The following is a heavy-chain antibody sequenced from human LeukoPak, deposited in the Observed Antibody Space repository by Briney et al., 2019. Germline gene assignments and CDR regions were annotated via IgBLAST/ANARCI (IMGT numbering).Heavy chain of an antibody. V-gene: IGHV3-23*01. Sequence: GGSLRLSCAASGFTFSSYAMSWARQAPGKGLEWVSVISDSGGTTHYADSVKGRFTISRDNSKNTLYLQMNSLRAEDTAVYYCTKDQIAMIRGVLDYWGQGTLVTVSS. D-gene: IGHD3-10*01. CDR1: GFTFSSYA. J-gene: IGHJ4*02. CDR2: ISDSGGTT. CDR3: TKDQIAMIRGVLDY.